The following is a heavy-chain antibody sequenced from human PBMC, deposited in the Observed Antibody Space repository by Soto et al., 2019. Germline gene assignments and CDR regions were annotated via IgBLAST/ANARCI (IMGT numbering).Heavy chain of an antibody. CDR1: GGSISSGDYY. Sequence: QVQLQESGPGLVKPSQTLSLTCTVSGGSISSGDYYWSWIRQPPGKGLEWIGYIYYSGSTYYNPSPKSRVTVSVDTSKNQFSLKLSSVTAADTAVYYCARDEGGYCSGGSCYSRWFDPWGQGTLVTVSS. CDR2: IYYSGST. D-gene: IGHD2-15*01. CDR3: ARDEGGYCSGGSCYSRWFDP. V-gene: IGHV4-30-4*01. J-gene: IGHJ5*02.